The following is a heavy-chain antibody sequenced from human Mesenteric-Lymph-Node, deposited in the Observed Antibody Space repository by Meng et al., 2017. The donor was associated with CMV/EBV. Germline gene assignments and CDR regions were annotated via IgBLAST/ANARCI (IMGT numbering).Heavy chain of an antibody. Sequence: YSFTSHWIARVRQMPGKGLEWMGIIYPGDSDTRYSPSFEGQVTISADKSISTAYLQWSSLKASDTAMYYCARRAGYSSGWYYYFDYWGQGTLVTVSS. V-gene: IGHV5-51*01. D-gene: IGHD6-19*01. CDR2: IYPGDSDT. J-gene: IGHJ4*02. CDR1: YSFTSHW. CDR3: ARRAGYSSGWYYYFDY.